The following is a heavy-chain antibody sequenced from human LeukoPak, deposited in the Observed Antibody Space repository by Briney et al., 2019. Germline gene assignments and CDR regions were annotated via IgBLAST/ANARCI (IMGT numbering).Heavy chain of an antibody. CDR2: ISSSGGIT. CDR3: AKDLRSLTTVTTTFDP. V-gene: IGHV3-23*01. Sequence: GGSLRLSCAASGFTLSSYAMSWVRQAPGKGLQWVSGISSSGGITYYTDSVKGRFTISRDNSKNTVSLQMNSLRGDDTAVYYCAKDLRSLTTVTTTFDPWGQGTLVTVSS. CDR1: GFTLSSYA. J-gene: IGHJ5*02. D-gene: IGHD4-17*01.